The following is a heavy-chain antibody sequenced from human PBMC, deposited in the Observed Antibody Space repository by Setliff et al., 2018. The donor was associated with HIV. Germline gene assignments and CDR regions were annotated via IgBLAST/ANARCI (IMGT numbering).Heavy chain of an antibody. CDR1: GYSISSGYY. J-gene: IGHJ4*02. Sequence: PSETLSLTCTVSGYSISSGYYWGWIRQPPGKGLEWIGTVYHRGNTYDSPSLKSRVTISVDTSKNQFSLKLNSVTVADTAVYYCARTYTSNFDYWGQGTLVTVSS. CDR2: VYHRGNT. V-gene: IGHV4-38-2*02. D-gene: IGHD6-13*01. CDR3: ARTYTSNFDY.